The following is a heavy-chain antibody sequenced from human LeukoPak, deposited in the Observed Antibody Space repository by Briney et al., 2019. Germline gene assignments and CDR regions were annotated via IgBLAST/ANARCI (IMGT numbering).Heavy chain of an antibody. Sequence: SETLSLTCTVSGGSISSGSYYWSWIRQPAGKGLEWIGRIYTSGSTNYNPSLKSRVTMSVDTSKNQFSLKLSSVTAADTAVYYCAGRGSYSSSWYYFDYWGQGTLVTVSS. CDR2: IYTSGST. CDR3: AGRGSYSSSWYYFDY. D-gene: IGHD6-13*01. V-gene: IGHV4-61*02. CDR1: GGSISSGSYY. J-gene: IGHJ4*02.